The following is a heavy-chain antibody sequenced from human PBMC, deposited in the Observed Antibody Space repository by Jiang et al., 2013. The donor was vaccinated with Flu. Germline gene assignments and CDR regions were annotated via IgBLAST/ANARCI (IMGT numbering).Heavy chain of an antibody. V-gene: IGHV2-70*01. D-gene: IGHD3-22*01. CDR2: IDWDDDK. Sequence: QTLTLTCTFSGFSLSTSGMCVSWIRQPPGKALEWLALIDWDDDKYYSTSLKTRLTISKDTSKNQVVLTMTNMDPVDTATYYCARIRSYYDSSGQGDAFDIWGQGTMVTVSS. CDR1: GFSLSTSGMC. CDR3: ARIRSYYDSSGQGDAFDI. J-gene: IGHJ3*02.